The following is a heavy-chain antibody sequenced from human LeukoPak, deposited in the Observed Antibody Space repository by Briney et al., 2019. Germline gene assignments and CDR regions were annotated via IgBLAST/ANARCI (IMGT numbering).Heavy chain of an antibody. CDR2: ISSSSSTI. CDR3: ARVQPPPTVVTPRYYYYGMDV. V-gene: IGHV3-48*02. J-gene: IGHJ6*02. Sequence: GGSLRLSCAASGFTFSSYSMNWVRQAPGKGLEWVSYISSSSSTIYYADSEKGRFTISRDNAKNSLYLQMNSLRDEDTAVYYCARVQPPPTVVTPRYYYYGMDVWGQGTTVTVSS. D-gene: IGHD4-23*01. CDR1: GFTFSSYS.